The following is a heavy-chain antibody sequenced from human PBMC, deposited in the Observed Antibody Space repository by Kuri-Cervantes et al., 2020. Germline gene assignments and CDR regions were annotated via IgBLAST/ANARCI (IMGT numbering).Heavy chain of an antibody. CDR2: IRYDGSNK. Sequence: GESLKISCAASGFTFSSYGMHWVRQAPGKGLEWVAFIRYDGSNKYYADSVKGRFTISRDNAKNSLYLQMNSLRAGDTAVYYCARVDPSGAMIEGIDYWGQGTLVTVSS. J-gene: IGHJ4*02. V-gene: IGHV3-30*02. CDR1: GFTFSSYG. CDR3: ARVDPSGAMIEGIDY. D-gene: IGHD3-22*01.